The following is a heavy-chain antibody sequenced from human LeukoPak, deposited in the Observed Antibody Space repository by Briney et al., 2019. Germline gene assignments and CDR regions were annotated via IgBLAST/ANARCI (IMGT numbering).Heavy chain of an antibody. J-gene: IGHJ5*02. D-gene: IGHD2-8*01. Sequence: PSETLSLTCSVSGGSISSSDYYWSWIRQPPGKGLEWLGYIYYTGSTSYNPCLKSRVTLSVDTFKNQFSLHLSSVTAADTAVYYCARENYCTNGVCWAFDPWGQGTLVTVSS. V-gene: IGHV4-39*07. CDR3: ARENYCTNGVCWAFDP. CDR1: GGSISSSDYY. CDR2: IYYTGST.